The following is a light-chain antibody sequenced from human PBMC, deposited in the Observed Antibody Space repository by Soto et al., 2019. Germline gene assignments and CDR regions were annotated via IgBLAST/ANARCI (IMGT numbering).Light chain of an antibody. V-gene: IGKV3-15*01. CDR3: LQYSDWPPRYT. J-gene: IGKJ2*01. CDR1: QSVSRH. Sequence: EIVVTQSPATLSVSPGESATLSCRASQSVSRHLAWYQQKPGQAPRVLIYNASTRATGIPATFSGSGSGTEFTLTISSLQSEDFAVYYCLQYSDWPPRYTFGQGTKLEIK. CDR2: NAS.